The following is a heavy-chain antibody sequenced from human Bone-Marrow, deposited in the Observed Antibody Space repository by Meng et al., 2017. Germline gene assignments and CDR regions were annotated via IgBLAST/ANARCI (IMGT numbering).Heavy chain of an antibody. D-gene: IGHD6-13*01. J-gene: IGHJ4*02. CDR3: ASIGSSWSVDY. V-gene: IGHV3-21*01. CDR1: GFTFSSYR. Sequence: GESLKISCAASGFTFSSYRVNWVRQAPGKGLEWVSSISSSSSYIYYADSVKGRFTISRDNAKNSLYPQMNSLRAEDTAVYYCASIGSSWSVDYWGQGTLVTVSS. CDR2: ISSSSSYI.